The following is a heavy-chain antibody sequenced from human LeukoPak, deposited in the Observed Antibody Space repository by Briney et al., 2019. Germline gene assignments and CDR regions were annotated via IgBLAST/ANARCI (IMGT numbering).Heavy chain of an antibody. CDR3: ARTPDPRGWYTNWFDP. CDR2: MNPNSGNT. V-gene: IGHV1-8*02. Sequence: GASVKVSCKASGYTFTSYGISWVRQATGQGLEWMGWMNPNSGNTGYAQKFQGRVTMTRNTSISTAYMELSSLRSEDTAVYYCARTPDPRGWYTNWFDPWGQGTLVTVSS. J-gene: IGHJ5*02. CDR1: GYTFTSYG. D-gene: IGHD6-19*01.